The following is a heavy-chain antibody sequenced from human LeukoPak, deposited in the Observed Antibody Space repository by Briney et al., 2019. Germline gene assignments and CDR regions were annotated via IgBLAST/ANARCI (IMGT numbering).Heavy chain of an antibody. CDR2: INSDGSEG. V-gene: IGHV3-7*03. D-gene: IGHD6-6*01. CDR3: ARSSYSSSSSV. Sequence: GGSLRLSCAVSGFTFSGFWMSWSRQAPGKGLEWVASINSDGSEGYYADVVKGRFTISRDNAKNSLYLQINSLRAEDTAVYYCARSSYSSSSSVWGQGTMVTVPS. CDR1: GFTFSGFW. J-gene: IGHJ3*01.